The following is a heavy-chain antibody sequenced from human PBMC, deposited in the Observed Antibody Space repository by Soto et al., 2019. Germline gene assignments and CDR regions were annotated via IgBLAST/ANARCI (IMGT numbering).Heavy chain of an antibody. CDR1: GGSISSGGYY. D-gene: IGHD2-15*01. Sequence: PSETLSLTCTVSGGSISSGGYYWSWIRQHPGKGLEWIGYIYYSGSTNYNPSLKSRVTISVDTSKNQFSLKLSSVTAADTAVYYCARSRGYCSGGSCYSGGDNWFDPWGQGTLVTVSS. J-gene: IGHJ5*02. CDR3: ARSRGYCSGGSCYSGGDNWFDP. CDR2: IYYSGST. V-gene: IGHV4-61*08.